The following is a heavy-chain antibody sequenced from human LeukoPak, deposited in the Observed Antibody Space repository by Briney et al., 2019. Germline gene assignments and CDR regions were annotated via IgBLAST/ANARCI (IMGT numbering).Heavy chain of an antibody. D-gene: IGHD6-13*01. CDR2: INPSGGST. CDR1: GYTFTIYY. CDR3: ARTPSPAAAPAQNYYYGMDV. J-gene: IGHJ6*02. Sequence: ASVNVSCKASGYTFTIYYMHWVRQAPGQGLEWMGIINPSGGSTSYAQKFQGRVTMTRDTSTSTVYMELSSLRSEDTAVYYCARTPSPAAAPAQNYYYGMDVWGQGTTVTVSS. V-gene: IGHV1-46*01.